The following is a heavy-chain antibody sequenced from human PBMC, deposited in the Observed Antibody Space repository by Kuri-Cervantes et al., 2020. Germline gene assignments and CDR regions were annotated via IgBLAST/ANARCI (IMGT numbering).Heavy chain of an antibody. CDR1: GFTFSSYW. D-gene: IGHD1-26*01. J-gene: IGHJ4*02. V-gene: IGHV3-7*01. CDR2: IKGDGSEK. CDR3: SRGGSYSRH. Sequence: GESLKISCAASGFTFSSYWMKWVRQAPGKGLEWVANIKGDGSEKYYVESVKGRFTISRDNAKNSLYLQMNSLRVEDTAVYYCSRGGSYSRHWGQGTLVTVSS.